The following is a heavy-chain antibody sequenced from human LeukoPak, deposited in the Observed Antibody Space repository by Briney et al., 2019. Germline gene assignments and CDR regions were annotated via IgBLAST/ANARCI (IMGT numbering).Heavy chain of an antibody. CDR1: GGTFSSYA. CDR3: ARDFVVVPAATYNWFDP. V-gene: IGHV1-69*13. CDR2: IIPIFGTA. D-gene: IGHD2-2*01. J-gene: IGHJ5*02. Sequence: SVKVSCKASGGTFSSYAISWVRQAPGQGLEWMGGIIPIFGTANYAQKFQGRVTITADESTSTAYMEPSSLRSEDTAVYYCARDFVVVPAATYNWFDPWGQGTLVTVSS.